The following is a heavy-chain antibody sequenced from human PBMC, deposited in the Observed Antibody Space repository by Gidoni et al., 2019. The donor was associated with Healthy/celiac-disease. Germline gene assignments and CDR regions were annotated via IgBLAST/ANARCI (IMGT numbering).Heavy chain of an antibody. V-gene: IGHV3-9*01. CDR1: GLTFDDYA. CDR3: AKERLGDQGIFDY. Sequence: EVQLVASGGGLVQHGRSWRLSVAASGLTFDDYAMHWVRQAPGKGLGWVSGMSWNSGSIGYADSVKGRFTISRDNAKNSLYLQMNSLRAEDTALYYCAKERLGDQGIFDYWGQGTLVTVSS. D-gene: IGHD3-16*01. CDR2: MSWNSGSI. J-gene: IGHJ4*02.